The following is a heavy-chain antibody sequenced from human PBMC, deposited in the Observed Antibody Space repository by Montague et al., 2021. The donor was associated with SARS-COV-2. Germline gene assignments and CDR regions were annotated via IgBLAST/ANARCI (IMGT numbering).Heavy chain of an antibody. CDR3: VSVYTSGY. J-gene: IGHJ4*02. D-gene: IGHD5-12*01. V-gene: IGHV3-7*02. CDR2: INDDGSYK. CDR1: GFTFSRYW. Sequence: SLRLSCAASGFTFSRYWMTWVRQAPGIGLEWVANINDDGSYKFYVDSVKGRFTVSRDNDKNVFYLQMKSLRVEDTAVYYCVSVYTSGYWGQGTLVCVSS.